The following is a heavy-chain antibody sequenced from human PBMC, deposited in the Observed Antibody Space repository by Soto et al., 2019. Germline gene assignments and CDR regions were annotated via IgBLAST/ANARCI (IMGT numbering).Heavy chain of an antibody. V-gene: IGHV1-69*13. CDR2: IIPIFGTA. J-gene: IGHJ3*02. CDR1: GGTFSSYA. CDR3: ARDVAAVAGFPLGDSDI. D-gene: IGHD6-19*01. Sequence: SVKVSCKASGGTFSSYAISWVRQAPGQGLEWMGGIIPIFGTANYAQKFQGRVTITADESTSTAYMELSSLRSEDTAVYYCARDVAAVAGFPLGDSDIWGQGTMVTVSS.